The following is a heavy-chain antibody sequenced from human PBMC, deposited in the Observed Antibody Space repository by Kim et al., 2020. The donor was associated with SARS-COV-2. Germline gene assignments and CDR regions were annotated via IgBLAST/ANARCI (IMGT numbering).Heavy chain of an antibody. V-gene: IGHV3-11*01. CDR1: GFTFSDYY. CDR3: ATRGYSGYVRRAFDI. Sequence: GGSLRLSCAASGFTFSDYYMSWIRQAPGKGLEWVSYISSSGSTIYYADSVKGRFTISRDNAKNSLYLQMNSLRAEDTAVYYCATRGYSGYVRRAFDIWGQGTMVTVSS. CDR2: ISSSGSTI. D-gene: IGHD5-12*01. J-gene: IGHJ3*02.